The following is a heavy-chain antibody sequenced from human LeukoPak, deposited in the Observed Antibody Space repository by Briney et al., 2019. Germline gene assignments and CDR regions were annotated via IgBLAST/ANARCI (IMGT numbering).Heavy chain of an antibody. D-gene: IGHD3-22*01. CDR3: ARDTYYYDSSGYFSFDY. Sequence: SETLSLTCTVSGGSISSDYWSWIRQPPGKGLEWIGYIYYSGSTNYNPSLKSRVTISVDTSKNQFSLKLSSVTAADTAVYYCARDTYYYDSSGYFSFDYWGQGTLVTVSS. CDR1: GGSISSDY. V-gene: IGHV4-59*12. J-gene: IGHJ4*02. CDR2: IYYSGST.